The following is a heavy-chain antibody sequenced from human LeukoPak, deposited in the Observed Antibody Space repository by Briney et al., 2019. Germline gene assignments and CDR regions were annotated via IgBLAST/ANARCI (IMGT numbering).Heavy chain of an antibody. Sequence: GGSLRLSCAASGFTFNSYSMNWVRQTPGKGLEWVAVIWYDGSNKYYADSVKGRFTISRDNSKNTLYLQMNSLRAEDTAVYYCARDKPTAVPFDYWGQGTLVTVSS. CDR1: GFTFNSYS. CDR2: IWYDGSNK. D-gene: IGHD2-2*01. CDR3: ARDKPTAVPFDY. J-gene: IGHJ4*02. V-gene: IGHV3-33*08.